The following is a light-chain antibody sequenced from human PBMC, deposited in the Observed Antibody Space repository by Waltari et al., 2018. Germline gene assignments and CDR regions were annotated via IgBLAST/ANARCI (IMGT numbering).Light chain of an antibody. V-gene: IGLV2-23*03. CDR3: CSYAGSNTFV. CDR1: SSDVGSHNL. J-gene: IGLJ3*02. Sequence: QSALTQPASVSGSPGQSITISCTGISSDVGSHNLVSWYQHHPDKAPKLLIYEGSKRPSGVSIRCSGSKSGNTASLSIFGLQADDEAYYYCCSYAGSNTFVFGGGTKLTVL. CDR2: EGS.